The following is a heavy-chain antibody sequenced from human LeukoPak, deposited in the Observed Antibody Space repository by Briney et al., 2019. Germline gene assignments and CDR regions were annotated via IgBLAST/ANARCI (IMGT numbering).Heavy chain of an antibody. CDR1: GGTFSSYA. J-gene: IGHJ3*02. D-gene: IGHD3-3*01. CDR2: IIPIFGTA. V-gene: IGHV1-69*13. Sequence: SVKVSCKASGGTFSSYAISWVRQAPGQGLEWMGGIIPIFGTANYAQKFQGRVTITADESTSTAYMELSSLRSEDTAVYYCARTTYYDFWSGYYADAFDIWGQGTMVTVSS. CDR3: ARTTYYDFWSGYYADAFDI.